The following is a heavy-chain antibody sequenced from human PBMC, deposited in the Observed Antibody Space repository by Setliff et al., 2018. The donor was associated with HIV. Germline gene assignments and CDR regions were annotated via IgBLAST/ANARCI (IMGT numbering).Heavy chain of an antibody. CDR3: ARGGGTGSFDY. CDR1: GGSITSYY. CDR2: IYISGST. J-gene: IGHJ4*02. V-gene: IGHV4-4*07. Sequence: SETLSLTCTVSGGSITSYYWSWIRRPAGKGLEWFGRIYISGSTNYNPSFESRVTMSIDTSKNQFSLKLSSVTAADTAVYYCARGGGTGSFDYWGQGTLVTVSS. D-gene: IGHD3-16*01.